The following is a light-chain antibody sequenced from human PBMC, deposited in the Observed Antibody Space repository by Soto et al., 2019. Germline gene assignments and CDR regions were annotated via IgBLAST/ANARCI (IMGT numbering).Light chain of an antibody. CDR1: QSVLYSSNNKNY. J-gene: IGKJ2*01. Sequence: DIVMTQSPDSLAVSLGERATINCKSSQSVLYSSNNKNYLAWYQQKPGQPPKLLIYWASTRESGVPDRFSGSGSRTEFTLTISSLQAEDVAGYYCQQYYSSPHTFGQGTKLEIK. CDR2: WAS. V-gene: IGKV4-1*01. CDR3: QQYYSSPHT.